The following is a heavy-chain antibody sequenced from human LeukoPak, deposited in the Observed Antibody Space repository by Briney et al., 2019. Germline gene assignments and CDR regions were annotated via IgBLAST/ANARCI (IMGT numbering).Heavy chain of an antibody. CDR1: GFTVSGNY. CDR3: ARGVRGDCRSTSCYVLYYYYYMDV. V-gene: IGHV3-66*02. CDR2: IYSGGST. J-gene: IGHJ6*03. Sequence: GGSLRLSCAASGFTVSGNYMSWVRQAPGKGLEWISVIYSGGSTHYADSVRGRFTISRDFYSDTLYLEMNSLRVEDTAIYYCARGVRGDCRSTSCYVLYYYYYMDVWGEGTSVTVSS. D-gene: IGHD2-2*01.